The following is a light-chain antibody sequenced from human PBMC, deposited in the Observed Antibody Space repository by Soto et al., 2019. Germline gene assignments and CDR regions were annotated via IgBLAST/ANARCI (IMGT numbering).Light chain of an antibody. CDR2: DVS. V-gene: IGLV2-14*01. CDR1: SSDVGGYNY. Sequence: QSALTQPASVSGSPGQSITIPCTGTSSDVGGYNYVSWYQQHPGKAPKLLIYDVSNRPSGVSNRFSGSRSGNTASLTISGRQAEDEADYYCSLYTSSSTVVFGGGTKLTVL. J-gene: IGLJ3*02. CDR3: SLYTSSSTVV.